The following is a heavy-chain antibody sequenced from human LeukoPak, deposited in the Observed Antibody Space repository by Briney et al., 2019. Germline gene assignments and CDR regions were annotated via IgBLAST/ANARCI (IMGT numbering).Heavy chain of an antibody. D-gene: IGHD5-12*01. CDR2: IYSSGGT. Sequence: SQTLSLTCTVSGGSISSGTYYWSWIRQPAGKELEWVGRIYSSGGTNYNPSLKSRVTISVDTSKNQFSLQLSSVTAADTAVYYCARETATLTYFDYWGKGTLVTVSS. CDR3: ARETATLTYFDY. CDR1: GGSISSGTYY. V-gene: IGHV4-61*02. J-gene: IGHJ4*02.